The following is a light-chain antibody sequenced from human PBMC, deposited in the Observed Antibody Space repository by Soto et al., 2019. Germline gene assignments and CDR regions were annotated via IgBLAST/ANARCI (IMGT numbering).Light chain of an antibody. CDR1: QSVSNW. Sequence: DIELTQGPSTLSASVGDRVTLRCRASQSVSNWLAWYAQKSGKAPKILIYDASGLQSGVPSRFGGSGSGTEFALTISSLQPDDFATDYCQQYYSYWTFGPGTKVDIK. CDR3: QQYYSYWT. CDR2: DAS. J-gene: IGKJ1*01. V-gene: IGKV1-5*01.